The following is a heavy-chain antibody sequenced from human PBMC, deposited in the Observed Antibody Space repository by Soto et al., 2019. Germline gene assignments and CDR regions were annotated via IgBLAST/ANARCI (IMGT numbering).Heavy chain of an antibody. CDR2: VTPIYGAT. CDR3: ARVGSGLGELEF. CDR1: GGTFSSYA. D-gene: IGHD3-16*01. V-gene: IGHV1-69*01. Sequence: QVQLVQSGAEMKKPGSSVKVSCQTSGGTFSSYAISWVRQAPGQGLEWMGGVTPIYGATTNTQRFQDRVTITADESTRTAYMELRRLRSEDTAVYYCARVGSGLGELEFWGQGTLVTVSS. J-gene: IGHJ4*02.